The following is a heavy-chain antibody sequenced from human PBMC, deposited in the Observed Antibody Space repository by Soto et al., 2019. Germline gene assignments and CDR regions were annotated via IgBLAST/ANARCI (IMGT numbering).Heavy chain of an antibody. J-gene: IGHJ4*02. CDR3: ARVGAIAAAGPIFDY. Sequence: QVQLQESGPGLVKPSQTLSLTCTVSGGSISSGGYYWSWIRQHPGKGLEWIGYIYYSGSTYYNPSLKSRISISVDTSKNQCSLKLSSVTAADTAVYYCARVGAIAAAGPIFDYWGQGTLVTVSS. CDR2: IYYSGST. V-gene: IGHV4-31*03. CDR1: GGSISSGGYY. D-gene: IGHD6-13*01.